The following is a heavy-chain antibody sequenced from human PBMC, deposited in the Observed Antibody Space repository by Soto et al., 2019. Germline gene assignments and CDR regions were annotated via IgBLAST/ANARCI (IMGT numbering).Heavy chain of an antibody. CDR3: ARSAGRGAFDI. J-gene: IGHJ3*02. CDR1: RDSISSSSYY. CDR2: VYYSGST. V-gene: IGHV4-39*01. Sequence: QLQLQESGPGRVKPSETLSLTCTVSRDSISSSSYYWGWIRQPPGKGLEYIGSVYYSGSTYYNPSLKSRVTISVDTSKNQFSLKLSSVTAADTAVYYCARSAGRGAFDIWGQGTMVTVSS. D-gene: IGHD6-25*01.